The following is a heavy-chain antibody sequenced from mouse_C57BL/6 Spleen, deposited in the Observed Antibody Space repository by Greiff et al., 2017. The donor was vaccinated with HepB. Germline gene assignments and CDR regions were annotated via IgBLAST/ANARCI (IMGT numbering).Heavy chain of an antibody. V-gene: IGHV5-17*01. CDR2: ISSGSSTI. CDR3: AREYSLLLNFDY. Sequence: DVMLVESGGGLVKPGGSLKLSCAASGFTFSDYGMHWVRQAPEKGLEWVAYISSGSSTIYYADTVKGRFTISRDNAKNTLCLQMTSLRSEDTAMNYCAREYSLLLNFDYWGQGTTLTVSS. CDR1: GFTFSDYG. D-gene: IGHD1-1*01. J-gene: IGHJ2*01.